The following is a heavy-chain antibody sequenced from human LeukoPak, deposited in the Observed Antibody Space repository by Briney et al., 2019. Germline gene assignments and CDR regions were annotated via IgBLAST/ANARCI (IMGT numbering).Heavy chain of an antibody. CDR1: GFTFSDYC. D-gene: IGHD4-17*01. CDR3: ARGEYYGDYYWSSALLDY. J-gene: IGHJ4*02. CDR2: ISSSGSTI. Sequence: GGSLRLSCAASGFTFSDYCMSWIRQAPGKGLEWVSYISSSGSTIYYADSVKGRFTISRDNAKNSLYLQMNSLRAEDTAVYYCARGEYYGDYYWSSALLDYWGQGTLVTVSS. V-gene: IGHV3-11*01.